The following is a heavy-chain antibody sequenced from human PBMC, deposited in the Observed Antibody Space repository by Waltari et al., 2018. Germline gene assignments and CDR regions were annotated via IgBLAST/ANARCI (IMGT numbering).Heavy chain of an antibody. CDR1: GGTFSSYA. Sequence: QVQLVQSGAEVKKPGSSVKVSCKASGGTFSSYAISWVRQAPGQGLEWLGGISPSVGTANYAQKFQGRVTVTADEATSTAYMELSSLRSEDTAVYYCARGEQQLVGPFYFDYWGQGTLVTVSS. V-gene: IGHV1-69*01. CDR2: ISPSVGTA. D-gene: IGHD6-13*01. J-gene: IGHJ4*02. CDR3: ARGEQQLVGPFYFDY.